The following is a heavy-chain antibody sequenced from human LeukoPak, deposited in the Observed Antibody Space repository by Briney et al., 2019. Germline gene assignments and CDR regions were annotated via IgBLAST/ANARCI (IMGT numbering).Heavy chain of an antibody. V-gene: IGHV4-59*01. CDR1: GGSISSYY. D-gene: IGHD3-16*01. Sequence: SETLSLTCTVSGGSISSYYWSWIRQPPGKGLEWIGYIYYSGSTNYNLSLKSRVTISVDTSKNQFSLKLSSVTAADTAVYYCARDMNYMDVWGKGTTVTVSS. CDR3: ARDMNYMDV. J-gene: IGHJ6*03. CDR2: IYYSGST.